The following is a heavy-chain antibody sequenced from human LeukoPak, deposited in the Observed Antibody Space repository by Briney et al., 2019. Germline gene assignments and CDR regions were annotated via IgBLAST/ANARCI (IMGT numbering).Heavy chain of an antibody. Sequence: GGSLRLSCAASGFTFSSYSMNWVRQAPGKGLEWVSSISSSSSYRYYADSVKGRFTISRDNAKNSLYLQMNSLRAEDTAAYYCARATYSGYDYPFDYWGQGTLVTVSS. CDR1: GFTFSSYS. V-gene: IGHV3-21*01. J-gene: IGHJ4*02. CDR2: ISSSSSYR. D-gene: IGHD5-12*01. CDR3: ARATYSGYDYPFDY.